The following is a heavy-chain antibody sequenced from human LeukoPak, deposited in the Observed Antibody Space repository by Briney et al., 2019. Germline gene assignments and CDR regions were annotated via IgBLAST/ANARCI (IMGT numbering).Heavy chain of an antibody. D-gene: IGHD5-18*01. CDR1: GFNFSSYA. Sequence: GGSLRLSCAASGFNFSSYAMSWVRQAPGKGLEWVSGISGSGGSTDYADSVKGRFAISRDNSKNTLHLQMNSLRVEDTAVYYCARGLSGYSYGYNMDVWGKGTTVTVSS. V-gene: IGHV3-23*01. CDR2: ISGSGGST. J-gene: IGHJ6*03. CDR3: ARGLSGYSYGYNMDV.